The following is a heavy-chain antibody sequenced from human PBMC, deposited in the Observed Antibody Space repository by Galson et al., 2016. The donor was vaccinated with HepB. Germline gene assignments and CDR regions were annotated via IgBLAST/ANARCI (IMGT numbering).Heavy chain of an antibody. V-gene: IGHV1-69*13. CDR3: ARWQKFSSSWYQAYYYYYYGMDG. CDR2: IIPIFVTT. J-gene: IGHJ6*02. CDR1: GDSFNTYA. D-gene: IGHD6-13*01. Sequence: SVKVSCKASGDSFNTYAFSWVRQAPGEGLEWMGGIIPIFVTTSYAQKFQGRATITADESTSTVYMELSSLTSEDTAVYYCARWQKFSSSWYQAYYYYYYGMDGWGQGTTVTVSS.